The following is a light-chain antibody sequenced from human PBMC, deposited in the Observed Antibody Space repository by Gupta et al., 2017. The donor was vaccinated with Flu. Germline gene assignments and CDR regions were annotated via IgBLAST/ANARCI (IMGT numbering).Light chain of an antibody. CDR3: LQDINTPRT. Sequence: GTPGGPPAITASRTWRVMHSVGSSYFAWYQQKPGQSPRLLIYFASNRATGVPDRFIGSGAGTDFTLTISRLEAEDVAVYYCLQDINTPRTFGQGTKVEIK. CDR2: FAS. J-gene: IGKJ1*01. V-gene: IGKV3-20*01. CDR1: HSVGSSY.